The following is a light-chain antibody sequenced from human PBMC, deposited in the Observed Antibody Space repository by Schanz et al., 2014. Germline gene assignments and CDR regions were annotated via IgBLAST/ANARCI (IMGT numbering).Light chain of an antibody. CDR3: QQRSNWPPVT. J-gene: IGKJ4*01. CDR1: QSVSSIY. V-gene: IGKV3-11*01. CDR2: DAS. Sequence: EIVLTQSPATLSLSPGERATLSCRASQSVSSIYLAWYQQKPGQAPRLLIYDASNRATGIPARFSGSGSGTDFTLTISSLEPEDFAVYYCQQRSNWPPVTFGGGTKVEIK.